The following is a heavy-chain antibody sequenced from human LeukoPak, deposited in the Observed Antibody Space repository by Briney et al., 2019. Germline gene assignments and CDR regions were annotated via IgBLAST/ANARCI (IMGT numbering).Heavy chain of an antibody. V-gene: IGHV4-39*01. CDR2: IYYTGST. Sequence: SETLSLTCTISGSSITSVSHYWGWIRQPPGKGLEWIGDIYYTGSTYYSPSLRSRVTMSVHTYENQFSLRLNSVTAVDTAVYYCARRWGNIVGVTYEYWGQGTLVTVPS. CDR1: GSSITSVSHY. D-gene: IGHD3-16*01. CDR3: ARRWGNIVGVTYEY. J-gene: IGHJ4*02.